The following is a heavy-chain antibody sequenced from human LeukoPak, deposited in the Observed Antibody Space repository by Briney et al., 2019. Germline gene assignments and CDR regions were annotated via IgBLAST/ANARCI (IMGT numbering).Heavy chain of an antibody. CDR3: ARDEGLAGNWFDP. CDR2: ISGSGVST. D-gene: IGHD1-14*01. CDR1: GFTFRTSG. J-gene: IGHJ5*02. V-gene: IGHV3-23*01. Sequence: GGTLRLSCAASGFTFRTSGMSWVRQAPGKGLEWVSAISGSGVSTYYADSVKGRFTISRDNAKNSLYLQMNSLRAEDTAVYYCARDEGLAGNWFDPWGQGTLVTVSS.